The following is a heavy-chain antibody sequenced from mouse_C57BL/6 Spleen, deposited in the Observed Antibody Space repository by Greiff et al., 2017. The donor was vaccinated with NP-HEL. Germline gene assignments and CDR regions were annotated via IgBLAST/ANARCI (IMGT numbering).Heavy chain of an antibody. CDR2: IDPSDSYT. D-gene: IGHD1-1*01. V-gene: IGHV1-69*01. Sequence: VQLQQPGAELVMPGASVKLSCKASGYTFTSYWMHWVKQRPGQGLEWIGEIDPSDSYTNYNQKFKGKSTLTVDKSSSTAYMQLSSLTSEDSAVYYCARSTVGEVDYWGQGTTLTVSS. J-gene: IGHJ2*01. CDR1: GYTFTSYW. CDR3: ARSTVGEVDY.